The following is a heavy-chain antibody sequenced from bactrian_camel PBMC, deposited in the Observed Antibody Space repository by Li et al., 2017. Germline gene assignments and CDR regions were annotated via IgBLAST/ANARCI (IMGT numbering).Heavy chain of an antibody. CDR3: AAGRAGCPIPPATTYDY. CDR1: GNIASSYC. V-gene: IGHV3S53*01. Sequence: HVQLVESGGDSVQAGGSLRLSCAASGNIASSYCMGWFRQAPGKEREGVAGIDSEGTTTYADSVKGRFTISRDNAKATLYLQMNSLKPEDTAVYYCAAGRAGCPIPPATTYDYYAQGTQVTVS. J-gene: IGHJ4*01. CDR2: IDSEGTT. D-gene: IGHD3*01.